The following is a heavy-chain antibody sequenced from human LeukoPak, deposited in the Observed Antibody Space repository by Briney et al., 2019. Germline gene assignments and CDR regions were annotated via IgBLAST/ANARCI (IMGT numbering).Heavy chain of an antibody. Sequence: SVKVSCKASGGTFSSYAISWVRQAPGQGLEWMGGIIPIFDTANYAQKFQGRVTITADESTSTAYMELSSLRSEDTAVYYCASLSAYGSGSYPYYYYMDVWGKGTTVTVSS. V-gene: IGHV1-69*13. D-gene: IGHD3-10*01. CDR2: IIPIFDTA. J-gene: IGHJ6*03. CDR3: ASLSAYGSGSYPYYYYMDV. CDR1: GGTFSSYA.